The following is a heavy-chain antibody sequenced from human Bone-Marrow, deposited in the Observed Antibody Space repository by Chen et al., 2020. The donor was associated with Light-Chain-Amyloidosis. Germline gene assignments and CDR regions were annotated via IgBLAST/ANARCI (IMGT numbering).Heavy chain of an antibody. CDR2: IKSKVHGGTT. D-gene: IGHD1-26*01. CDR1: GFSFKTAW. J-gene: IGHJ3*01. Sequence: EVQLVESGGGLVESGGSLRLSCAASGFSFKTAWMSWVRQAPGKGLEWVGRIKSKVHGGTTDYAAPVKGIFSISRDDSRNTLYLQINSLKAEDAATYFCSAIVGAYDTFDFWGQGTTVTVSS. CDR3: SAIVGAYDTFDF. V-gene: IGHV3-15*01.